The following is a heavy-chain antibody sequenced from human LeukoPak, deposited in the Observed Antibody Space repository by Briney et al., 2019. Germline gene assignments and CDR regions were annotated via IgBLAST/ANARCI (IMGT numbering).Heavy chain of an antibody. CDR3: ARDRGSYIVGATISSGGFDY. CDR1: GFTFDDYG. V-gene: IGHV3-20*04. J-gene: IGHJ4*02. Sequence: GGSLRLSCAASGFTFDDYGMSWVRQAPGKGVEWVSGINWNGGSTGYADSVKGRFTISRDNAKNSLYLQMNSLRAEDTALYYCARDRGSYIVGATISSGGFDYWGQGTLVTVSS. D-gene: IGHD1-26*01. CDR2: INWNGGST.